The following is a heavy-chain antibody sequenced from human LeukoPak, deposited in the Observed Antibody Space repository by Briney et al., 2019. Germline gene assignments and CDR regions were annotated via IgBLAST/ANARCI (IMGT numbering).Heavy chain of an antibody. D-gene: IGHD1-7*01. CDR1: GYTFINYD. Sequence: ASVKVSCKASGYTFINYDINWVRQATGQGLEWMGWMNPNNGRTGYAQKFQGRVTMTRNSSISTAYMELNTLTSDDTAVYYCARGSWIIGTTSYYYHMDVWRKGTTVTVSS. CDR2: MNPNNGRT. CDR3: ARGSWIIGTTSYYYHMDV. J-gene: IGHJ6*03. V-gene: IGHV1-8*01.